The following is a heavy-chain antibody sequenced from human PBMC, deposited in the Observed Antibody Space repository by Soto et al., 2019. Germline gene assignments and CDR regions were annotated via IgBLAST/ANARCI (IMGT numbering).Heavy chain of an antibody. D-gene: IGHD5-18*01. CDR2: IYYSGST. Sequence: TSETLSLTCTVSGGSISSGGYSWTWIRQHPGKGLEWIGYIYYSGSTNYNPSLKSRVTISVDTSKNQLSLKLSSVTAADTAVYYCARRYGYSFDYWGQGTLVTV. J-gene: IGHJ4*02. CDR3: ARRYGYSFDY. V-gene: IGHV4-61*08. CDR1: GGSISSGGYS.